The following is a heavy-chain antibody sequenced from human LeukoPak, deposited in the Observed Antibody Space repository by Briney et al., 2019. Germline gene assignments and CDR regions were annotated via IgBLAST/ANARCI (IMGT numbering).Heavy chain of an antibody. J-gene: IGHJ4*02. Sequence: GGSLRLSCAASGFIFSNYGIHWARQAPGRGLEFVSRISSNGGTTYYANPLKGRFTISRDNSKNTVYLQMASLRPEDMAVYYCARVPFSSAWYDYWGQGTLVTVSS. CDR3: ARVPFSSAWYDY. V-gene: IGHV3-64*01. CDR1: GFIFSNYG. CDR2: ISSNGGTT. D-gene: IGHD6-19*01.